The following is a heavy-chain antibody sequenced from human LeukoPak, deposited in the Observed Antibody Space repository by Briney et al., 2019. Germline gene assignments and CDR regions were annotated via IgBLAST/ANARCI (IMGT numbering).Heavy chain of an antibody. Sequence: GGSLRLSCAASGFTFSHFWMSRVRQAPGKGLEWVAYIKKTGSETYYVDSVKGRFTITRDNTRNSLFLQMYSLRAEDTAVYFCAREDGYCSGGNCYSYFDSWGQGTLVTVSS. CDR1: GFTFSHFW. D-gene: IGHD2-15*01. V-gene: IGHV3-7*01. CDR2: IKKTGSET. J-gene: IGHJ4*02. CDR3: AREDGYCSGGNCYSYFDS.